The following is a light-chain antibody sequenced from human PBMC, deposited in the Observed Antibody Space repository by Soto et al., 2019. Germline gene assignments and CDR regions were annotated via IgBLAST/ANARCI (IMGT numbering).Light chain of an antibody. Sequence: EIVLTQSPATLSLSPGERATLSCRASQSVSNNLAWYQQKPGQAPRLLIYDASNRATGIPARFSGSGSGTDFTLTISSLETEDFAVYYCQQRNSWWTFGQGTRVEIK. CDR2: DAS. CDR3: QQRNSWWT. V-gene: IGKV3-11*01. CDR1: QSVSNN. J-gene: IGKJ1*01.